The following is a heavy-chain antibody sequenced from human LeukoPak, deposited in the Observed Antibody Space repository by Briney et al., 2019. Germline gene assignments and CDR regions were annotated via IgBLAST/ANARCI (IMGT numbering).Heavy chain of an antibody. CDR3: AKGSYGDYEDY. V-gene: IGHV3-23*01. CDR1: GFTFSSYA. Sequence: GGPLRLSCAASGFTFSSYAMNWVRQAPGKGLEWVSAITGSGGSTYYADSVKGRFTISRDNSKNTLYLQMNSLRAEDTAVYYCAKGSYGDYEDYWGQGTLVTVSS. CDR2: ITGSGGST. D-gene: IGHD4-17*01. J-gene: IGHJ4*02.